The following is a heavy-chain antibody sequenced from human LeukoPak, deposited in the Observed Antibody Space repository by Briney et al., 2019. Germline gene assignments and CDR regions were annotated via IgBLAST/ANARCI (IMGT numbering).Heavy chain of an antibody. CDR1: GASISSYY. Sequence: SETLSLTCTVSGASISSYYWSWIRQPPGKGLEWVGYIYYSGSTNYNPSLKSRVTISVDTSKNQFSLKLSSVTAADTAVYYCARVDMVGASEFDYWGQGNLVTVSS. J-gene: IGHJ4*02. V-gene: IGHV4-59*01. CDR3: ARVDMVGASEFDY. CDR2: IYYSGST. D-gene: IGHD1-26*01.